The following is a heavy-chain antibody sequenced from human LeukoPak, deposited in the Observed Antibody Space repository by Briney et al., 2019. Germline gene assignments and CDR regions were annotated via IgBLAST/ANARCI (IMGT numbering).Heavy chain of an antibody. CDR3: ARLGSYHDF. CDR2: IYYSGNT. D-gene: IGHD1-26*01. Sequence: PSETLSLTCTVSGGSINSSYWSWIRQPPGKGLEWIGYIYYSGNTNYTPSLKSRVAISVDTSNNQLSLKLSSVTAADTAVYFCARLGSYHDFWGQGALVTVSS. J-gene: IGHJ4*02. CDR1: GGSINSSY. V-gene: IGHV4-59*08.